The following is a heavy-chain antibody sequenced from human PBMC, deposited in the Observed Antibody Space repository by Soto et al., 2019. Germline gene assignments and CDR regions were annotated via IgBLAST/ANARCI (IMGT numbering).Heavy chain of an antibody. D-gene: IGHD6-19*01. J-gene: IGHJ3*02. CDR1: GFTFSSYG. Sequence: LRLSCAASGFTFSSYGMHWVRQAPGKGLEWVAVISYDGSNKYYADSVKGRFTISRDNSKNTLYLQMNSLRAEDTAVYYCAKQGRAVAATGAFDIWGQGTMVTVSS. CDR3: AKQGRAVAATGAFDI. V-gene: IGHV3-30*18. CDR2: ISYDGSNK.